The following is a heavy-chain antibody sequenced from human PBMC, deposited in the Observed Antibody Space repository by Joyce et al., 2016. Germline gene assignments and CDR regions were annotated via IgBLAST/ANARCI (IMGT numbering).Heavy chain of an antibody. V-gene: IGHV3-30*18. Sequence: QVQLVESGGGVIQPGRSLRLSCAASRFIFSSYGMYWVRQAPGKGMEWVAVISSDGSNKYYADSVKGRFTISRDNSNNTVYLQMNSLRAEDTAVYYCAKGQLVVVTATLDYWGQGTLVTVSS. J-gene: IGHJ4*02. CDR1: RFIFSSYG. CDR2: ISSDGSNK. CDR3: AKGQLVVVTATLDY. D-gene: IGHD2-15*01.